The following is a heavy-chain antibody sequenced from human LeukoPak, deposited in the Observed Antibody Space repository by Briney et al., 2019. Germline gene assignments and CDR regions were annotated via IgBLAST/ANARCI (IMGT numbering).Heavy chain of an antibody. J-gene: IGHJ4*02. CDR3: AKTTGSYLYYFDY. D-gene: IGHD3-10*01. V-gene: IGHV3-23*01. CDR1: GFTFNNYG. CDR2: ISGSGDNT. Sequence: GGTLRLSCGASGFTFNNYGMNWVRQAPGKGLEWVSAISGSGDNTYYADSVKGRFTISRDNSKNTLYLQMNSLRAEDTAIYYCAKTTGSYLYYFDYWGQGTLVTVSS.